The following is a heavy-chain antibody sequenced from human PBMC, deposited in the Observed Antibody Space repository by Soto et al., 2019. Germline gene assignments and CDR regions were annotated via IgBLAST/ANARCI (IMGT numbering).Heavy chain of an antibody. CDR1: VVSCSSDS. V-gene: IGHV3-23*01. CDR2: ISASFCAT. CDR3: AKDVESGRQSRGASDY. Sequence: GGSVVLACVASVVSCSSDSISWFRQAPVNGLEWVSSISASFCATLHAYSLKGRFTISRDNPRNTLHPQMNSLGAEDTSVYFCAKDVESGRQSRGASDYCG. D-gene: IGHD1-26*01. J-gene: IGHJ4*01.